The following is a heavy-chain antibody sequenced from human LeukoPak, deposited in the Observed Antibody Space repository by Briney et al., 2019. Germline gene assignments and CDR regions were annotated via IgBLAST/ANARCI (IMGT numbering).Heavy chain of an antibody. D-gene: IGHD5-18*01. V-gene: IGHV3-9*03. CDR1: GCTFDDYA. Sequence: GRSLRLSCAASGCTFDDYAMHWVRQAPGNGLEWVSSISWNSGSIVYADSVKGRFTISRDNAKNSLYLQMNSLRAEDMALYYCAKGIRGYSYAYDYWGQGTLVTVSS. CDR3: AKGIRGYSYAYDY. CDR2: ISWNSGSI. J-gene: IGHJ4*02.